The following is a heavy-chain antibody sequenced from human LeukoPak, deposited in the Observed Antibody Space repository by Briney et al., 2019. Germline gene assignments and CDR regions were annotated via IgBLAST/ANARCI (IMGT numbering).Heavy chain of an antibody. V-gene: IGHV4-38-2*01. CDR3: ARFVGAATTSHVDY. Sequence: SETLSLTCAVSGYFIGSGYYWGWIRQPPGKGLEYIGSIYHSGSTYYNPSLKSRVTISVDTSKNQFSLKLSSVTAADTAVYYCARFVGAATTSHVDYWGQGTLVTVSS. J-gene: IGHJ4*02. CDR1: GYFIGSGYY. D-gene: IGHD1-26*01. CDR2: IYHSGST.